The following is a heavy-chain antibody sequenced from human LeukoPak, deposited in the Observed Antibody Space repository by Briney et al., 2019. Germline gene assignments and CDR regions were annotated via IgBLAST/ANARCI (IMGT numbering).Heavy chain of an antibody. D-gene: IGHD2-15*01. V-gene: IGHV1-69*04. CDR3: ARAGALGYCSGGSCYMRGYYYGMDV. CDR1: GGTFSSYA. CDR2: IIPILGIA. Sequence: SVKVSCKASGGTFSSYAISWVRQAPGQGLEWMGRIIPILGIANYAQKFQGRVTITADKSTSTAYMELSSLRSEDTAVYYCARAGALGYCSGGSCYMRGYYYGMDVWGQGTTVTVPS. J-gene: IGHJ6*02.